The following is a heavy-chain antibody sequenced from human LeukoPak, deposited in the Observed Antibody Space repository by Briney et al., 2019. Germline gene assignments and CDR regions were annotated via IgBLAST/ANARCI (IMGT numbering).Heavy chain of an antibody. V-gene: IGHV3-23*01. CDR3: VQTGGLVPGRYFVY. J-gene: IGHJ4*02. CDR1: GFTFSSYA. Sequence: GGSLRLSCAASGFTFSSYAMSWVRQVPGKGLEWVSSLSNTGDNTYYADSVKGRFTISRDNSKNTLYLQMSSLRAEDTAVYYCVQTGGLVPGRYFVYWGQGTLVTVSS. CDR2: LSNTGDNT. D-gene: IGHD6-6*01.